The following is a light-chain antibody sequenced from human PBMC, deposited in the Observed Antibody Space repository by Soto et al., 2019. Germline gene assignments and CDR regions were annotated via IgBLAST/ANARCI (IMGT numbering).Light chain of an antibody. CDR3: SSYTSSSNVV. J-gene: IGLJ2*01. V-gene: IGLV2-14*01. CDR2: EVS. Sequence: QSALTQSASVSGSPGQSITISCTGTSSDVGGYNYVSWYQQHPGKAPKLMIYEVSHRPSGVSNRFSGSKSGNTASLTISGLQAEXXADYYCSSYTSSSNVVFGGGTKLTVL. CDR1: SSDVGGYNY.